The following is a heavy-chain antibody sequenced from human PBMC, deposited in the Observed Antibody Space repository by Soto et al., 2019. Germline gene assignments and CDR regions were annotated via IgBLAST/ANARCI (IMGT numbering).Heavy chain of an antibody. CDR3: ARDLYSSSWFWFDP. CDR2: ITAGDAKT. V-gene: IGHV1-3*01. Sequence: QVHLVQSGADVKKPGASVKISCKASGYNFTQYRIHWVRQAPGQRLEWMGWITAGDAKTEYSQKFQGRVTISRDISATTVYLDLDSLRSEDTAVYYCARDLYSSSWFWFDPWGRGTQVIVSS. J-gene: IGHJ5*02. CDR1: GYNFTQYR. D-gene: IGHD2-2*01.